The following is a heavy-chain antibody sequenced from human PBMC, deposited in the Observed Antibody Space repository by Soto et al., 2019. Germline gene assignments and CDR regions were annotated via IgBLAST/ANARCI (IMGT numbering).Heavy chain of an antibody. D-gene: IGHD2-15*01. CDR2: INHSGST. CDR1: GGSFSGYY. Sequence: QVQLQQWGAGLLKPSETLSLTCAVYGGSFSGYYWSWIRQPPGKGLEWIGEINHSGSTNYNPSLKSRVTISVDTSKNQFSLKLSSVTAADTAVYYCARATGGCSGGSCYSARNSAVGYFDYWGQGTLVTVSS. J-gene: IGHJ4*02. V-gene: IGHV4-34*01. CDR3: ARATGGCSGGSCYSARNSAVGYFDY.